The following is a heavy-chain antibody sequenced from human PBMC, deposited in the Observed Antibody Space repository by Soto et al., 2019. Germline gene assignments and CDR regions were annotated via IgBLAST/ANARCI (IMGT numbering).Heavy chain of an antibody. J-gene: IGHJ5*02. V-gene: IGHV1-69*06. D-gene: IGHD3-22*01. CDR2: IIPIFGTA. CDR3: ASYYYDSSGYYPVLAP. CDR1: GGTFSSYA. Sequence: SVKVSCKASGGTFSSYAISWVRQAPGQGLEWMGGIIPIFGTANYAQKFQGRVTITADKSTSTAYVELSSLRSEDTAVYYCASYYYDSSGYYPVLAPWGQGTLVTVSS.